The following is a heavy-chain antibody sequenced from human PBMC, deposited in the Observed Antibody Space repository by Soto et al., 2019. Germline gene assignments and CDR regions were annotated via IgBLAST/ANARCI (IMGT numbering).Heavy chain of an antibody. J-gene: IGHJ6*02. D-gene: IGHD1-26*01. Sequence: QVQLVESGGGVVQPGRSLRLSCAASGFTFSSYGMHWVRQAPGKGLEWVAVISYDGSNKYYADSVKGRFTISRDNSKNTLYLQMNSLRAEDTAVYYCAKVGAVFYYYYGMDVWGQGTIVTVSS. CDR3: AKVGAVFYYYYGMDV. CDR1: GFTFSSYG. CDR2: ISYDGSNK. V-gene: IGHV3-30*18.